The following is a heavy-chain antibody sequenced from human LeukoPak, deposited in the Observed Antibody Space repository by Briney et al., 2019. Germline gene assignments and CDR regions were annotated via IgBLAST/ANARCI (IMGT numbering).Heavy chain of an antibody. J-gene: IGHJ4*02. V-gene: IGHV4-59*01. D-gene: IGHD3-3*01. CDR3: ARGLRFLESLDY. CDR2: IYYSGST. CDR1: GGSFNRYY. Sequence: PSETLSLTCTVSGGSFNRYYWSWIRQPPGKGLEWIGYIYYSGSTNYNPSLKSRVTISVDTSKNQFSLKLSSVTAADTAVYYCARGLRFLESLDYWGQGTLVTVSS.